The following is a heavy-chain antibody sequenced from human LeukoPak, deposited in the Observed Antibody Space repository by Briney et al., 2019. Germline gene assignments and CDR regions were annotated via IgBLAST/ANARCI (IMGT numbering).Heavy chain of an antibody. Sequence: GGSLRLSCAASGFTFSSYSMNWVRQAPGKGLEWVSSISSSSSYIYYADSVKGRFTISRDNAKNSLYLQMNSLRAEDTAVYYCARDDFWSGYSPFDYWGQGTLVTVSS. CDR1: GFTFSSYS. D-gene: IGHD3-3*01. CDR3: ARDDFWSGYSPFDY. J-gene: IGHJ4*02. V-gene: IGHV3-21*01. CDR2: ISSSSSYI.